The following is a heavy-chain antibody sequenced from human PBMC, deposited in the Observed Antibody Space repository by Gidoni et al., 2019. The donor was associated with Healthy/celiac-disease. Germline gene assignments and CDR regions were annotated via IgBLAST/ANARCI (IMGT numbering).Heavy chain of an antibody. CDR1: GYTFTGYY. CDR3: ATNGGIAAAGTGSFDI. CDR2: INPNSGGT. Sequence: QVQLVQSGAEVKKPGASVKVSCQASGYTFTGYYMHWVRQAPGQGLEWMGWINPNSGGTNYAQKFQGWVTMTRDTSISTAYMELSRLRSDDTAVYYCATNGGIAAAGTGSFDIWGQGTMVTVSS. V-gene: IGHV1-2*04. J-gene: IGHJ3*02. D-gene: IGHD6-13*01.